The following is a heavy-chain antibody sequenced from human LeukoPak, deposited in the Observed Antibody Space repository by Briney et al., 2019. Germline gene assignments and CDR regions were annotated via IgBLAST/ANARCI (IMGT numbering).Heavy chain of an antibody. J-gene: IGHJ6*04. V-gene: IGHV1-18*04. D-gene: IGHD3-10*01. Sequence: ASVKVSCKASGYTFTSYGISWVRQVPGQGLEWMGWISAYNGNTNYAQKLQGRVTMTTDTSTSTAYMELRSLRSDDAAVYYCARDSMVRGVYYYYGMDVWGKGTTVTVSS. CDR1: GYTFTSYG. CDR2: ISAYNGNT. CDR3: ARDSMVRGVYYYYGMDV.